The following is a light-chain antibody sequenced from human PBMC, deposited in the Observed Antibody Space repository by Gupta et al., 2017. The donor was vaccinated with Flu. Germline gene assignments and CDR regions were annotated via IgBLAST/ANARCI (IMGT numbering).Light chain of an antibody. Sequence: QSALTQPPSASGSPGQSVTISCTRTSSDVGGYNYVSWFQQHPGKAPKVLIYEVTKRPSGVPNRFSASKAGNTASLTVSGLQTEDEADYFCSSYAGGNTWVFGGGTKLAVL. J-gene: IGLJ3*02. V-gene: IGLV2-8*01. CDR2: EVT. CDR1: SSDVGGYNY. CDR3: SSYAGGNTWV.